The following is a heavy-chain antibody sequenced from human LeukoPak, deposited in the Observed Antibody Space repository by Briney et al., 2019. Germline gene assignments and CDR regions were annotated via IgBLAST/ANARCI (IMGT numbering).Heavy chain of an antibody. V-gene: IGHV3-23*01. D-gene: IGHD6-13*01. Sequence: ASLSLSCAASGFTFSSYVMNCFRQAPGKVLQWVSTITRMGEITYYPDSVKGRFTISRDNSKNTLYLQMNSLTVEDTAVYYFAPRGIEADWFDPWSQRTPV. J-gene: IGHJ5*02. CDR2: ITRMGEIT. CDR3: APRGIEADWFDP. CDR1: GFTFSSYV.